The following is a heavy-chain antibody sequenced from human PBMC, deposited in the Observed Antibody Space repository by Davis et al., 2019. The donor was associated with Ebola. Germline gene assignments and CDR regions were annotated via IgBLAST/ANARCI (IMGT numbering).Heavy chain of an antibody. CDR1: GFTFSDYY. D-gene: IGHD3-10*01. CDR2: ISRSGSTI. V-gene: IGHV3-11*01. Sequence: SLKISCAASGFTFSDYYISSIRQAPGQGLEWVSYISRSGSTIYYADSVKGRFTISRDNAKNSLYLQMNSLRAEDTAVYYCARSLRYGSGRWSHYYYGMDVWGQGTTVTVSS. CDR3: ARSLRYGSGRWSHYYYGMDV. J-gene: IGHJ6*02.